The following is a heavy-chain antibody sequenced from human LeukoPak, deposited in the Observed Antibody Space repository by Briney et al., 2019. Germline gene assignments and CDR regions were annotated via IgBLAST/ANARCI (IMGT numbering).Heavy chain of an antibody. Sequence: PGGTLRLSCTASGFTFGDYAMSWVRQAPGKGLEWVGFIRSKAYGGTTEYAASVKGRFTISRDDSKSIAYLQMNSLRAEDTAVYFCAREISYGDYPSGHAFDNWGQGTMVTVSS. D-gene: IGHD4-17*01. CDR3: AREISYGDYPSGHAFDN. CDR1: GFTFGDYA. J-gene: IGHJ3*02. V-gene: IGHV3-49*04. CDR2: IRSKAYGGTT.